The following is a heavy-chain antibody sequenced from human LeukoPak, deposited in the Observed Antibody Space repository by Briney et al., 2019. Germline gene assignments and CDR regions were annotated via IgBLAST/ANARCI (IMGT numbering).Heavy chain of an antibody. CDR2: IIPIFGTA. J-gene: IGHJ6*03. CDR1: GGTFSSYA. D-gene: IGHD2-2*02. V-gene: IGHV1-69*05. CDR3: ARAAGYQLLYPLYYYYYMDV. Sequence: AASVKVSCKASGGTFSSYAISWVRQAPGQGLEWMGGIIPIFGTANYAQKFQGRVTITTDESTSTAYMELSSLRSEDTAVYFCARAAGYQLLYPLYYYYYMDVWGKGTTVTVSS.